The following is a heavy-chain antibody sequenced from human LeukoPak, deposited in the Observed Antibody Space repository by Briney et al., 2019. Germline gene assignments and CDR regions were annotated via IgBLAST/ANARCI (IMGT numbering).Heavy chain of an antibody. V-gene: IGHV1-2*02. CDR3: ARGSSGRLTPIDY. J-gene: IGHJ4*02. CDR2: INPNSGGT. D-gene: IGHD3-10*01. CDR1: GYTFTGCY. Sequence: ASVKVSCKASGYTFTGCYMHWVRQAPGQGLEWMGWINPNSGGTNYAQKFQGRVTMTRDTSISTAYMELSRLRSDDTAVYYCARGSSGRLTPIDYWGQGTLVTVSS.